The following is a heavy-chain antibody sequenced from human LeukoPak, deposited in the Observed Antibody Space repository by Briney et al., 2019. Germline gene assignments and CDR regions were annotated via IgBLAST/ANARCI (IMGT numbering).Heavy chain of an antibody. CDR1: GGSISSYY. Sequence: SETLSLTCTVSGGSISSYYWSWIRQPAGKGLEWIGRIYTSGSTNYNPSLKSRVTMSVDTSKNQFSLKLSSVTAADTAVYYCARGWITTVRGVKVGWYFDLWGRGTLVTVSS. D-gene: IGHD3-10*01. CDR3: ARGWITTVRGVKVGWYFDL. CDR2: IYTSGST. V-gene: IGHV4-4*07. J-gene: IGHJ2*01.